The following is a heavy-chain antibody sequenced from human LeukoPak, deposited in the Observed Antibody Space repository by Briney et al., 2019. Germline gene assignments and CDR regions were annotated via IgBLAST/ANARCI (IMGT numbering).Heavy chain of an antibody. CDR1: GYSISSGYY. CDR2: IYHSGTI. D-gene: IGHD6-13*01. J-gene: IGHJ4*02. CDR3: ARGLGRQQLVSPFDY. Sequence: PSETLSHTCTVSGYSISSGYYWGWIRQPPGKGLEWLARIYHSGTIYYNPSLKSRVTISVDTSKDQFSLKLTSVTAADTAVYYCARGLGRQQLVSPFDYWGQGTLVTVSS. V-gene: IGHV4-38-2*02.